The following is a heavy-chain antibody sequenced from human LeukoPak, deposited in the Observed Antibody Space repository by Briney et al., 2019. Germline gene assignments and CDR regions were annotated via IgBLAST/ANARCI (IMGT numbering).Heavy chain of an antibody. J-gene: IGHJ4*02. Sequence: PGGSLRLSCAASGFTFSSYWLSWVRQAPGKGLEWVANIKQDGSEKYYVDSVKGRFTISRDNAKNSLYLQMNSLRAEDTAVYYCAKGAVYDILTGYYFDYWGQGTLVTVSS. CDR3: AKGAVYDILTGYYFDY. V-gene: IGHV3-7*03. D-gene: IGHD3-9*01. CDR2: IKQDGSEK. CDR1: GFTFSSYW.